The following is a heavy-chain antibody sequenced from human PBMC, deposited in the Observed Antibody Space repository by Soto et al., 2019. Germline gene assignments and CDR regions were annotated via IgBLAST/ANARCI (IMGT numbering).Heavy chain of an antibody. D-gene: IGHD5-12*01. CDR1: GYTFSTYG. Sequence: QIHLVQSGAEVKMPGASVKVSCKASGYTFSTYGISWVRRAPGQGLEWIGWIDTHNGDTNYAQIFQGRVTMTTDTSTSTAYMEVRSLRSDDTAVYYCARDWKTGYGMDIW. CDR2: IDTHNGDT. CDR3: ARDWKTGYGMDI. V-gene: IGHV1-18*04. J-gene: IGHJ3*02.